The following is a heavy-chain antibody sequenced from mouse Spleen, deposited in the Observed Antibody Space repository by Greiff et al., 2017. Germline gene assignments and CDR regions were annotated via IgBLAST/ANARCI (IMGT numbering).Heavy chain of an antibody. V-gene: IGHV5-6-4*01. CDR3: TREGNDYDEGYYAMDY. D-gene: IGHD2-4*01. CDR1: GFTFSSYT. Sequence: EVKVVESGGGLVKPGGSLKLSCAASGFTFSSYTMSWVRQTPEKRLEWVATISSGGSYTYYPDSVKGRFTISRDNAKNTLYLQMSSLKSEDTAMYYCTREGNDYDEGYYAMDYWGQGTSVTVSS. CDR2: ISSGGSYT. J-gene: IGHJ4*01.